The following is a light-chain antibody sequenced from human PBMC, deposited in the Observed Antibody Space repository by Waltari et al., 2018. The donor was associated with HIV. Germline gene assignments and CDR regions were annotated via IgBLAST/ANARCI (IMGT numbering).Light chain of an antibody. CDR1: QSLLHSNGYDY. Sequence: ILMTQSPLSLPFTPGEPASISCRSSQSLLHSNGYDYLAWYLQKPGQSPQFLIYLGSNRASGVPERFSGSGSGTDFTLKISSVEAEDVGVYYCMQDLQTLFTFGPGTKVDIK. V-gene: IGKV2-28*01. CDR2: LGS. J-gene: IGKJ3*01. CDR3: MQDLQTLFT.